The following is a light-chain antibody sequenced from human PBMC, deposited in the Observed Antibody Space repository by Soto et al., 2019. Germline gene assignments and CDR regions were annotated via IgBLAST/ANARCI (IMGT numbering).Light chain of an antibody. Sequence: DIQMTQSPSTLSASVGDRVTITCRASQSISSWLAWYQQKPGKAPKLLIYKASSLESGVPSRFSGSGSGTEFTLTISSLQPDAFATYYCQQYNSPPTCGQGTKVELK. CDR1: QSISSW. J-gene: IGKJ1*01. CDR2: KAS. CDR3: QQYNSPPT. V-gene: IGKV1-5*03.